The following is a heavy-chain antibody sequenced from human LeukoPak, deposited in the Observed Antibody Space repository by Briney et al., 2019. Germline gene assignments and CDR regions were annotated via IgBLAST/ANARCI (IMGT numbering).Heavy chain of an antibody. V-gene: IGHV1-46*01. J-gene: IGHJ4*02. CDR1: GYTFTSYY. CDR2: TNPSGGST. CDR3: AREGTGSHFDY. D-gene: IGHD1-1*01. Sequence: ASVKVSCKASGYTFTSYYMHWVRQAPGQGPEWMGITNPSGGSTSYAQKFQGRVTMTRDTSTSTVYMELSSLRSEDTAVYYCAREGTGSHFDYWGQGTLVTVSS.